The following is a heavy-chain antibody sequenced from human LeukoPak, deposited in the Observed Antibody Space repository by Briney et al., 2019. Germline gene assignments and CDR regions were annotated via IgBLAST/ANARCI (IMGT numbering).Heavy chain of an antibody. CDR3: ARHGSYYEFDY. Sequence: SETLSLTCAVSGASISRYYWTWIRQPPGKGLEWIGYICYTGSTNYNPSLKSRVIISVDTSKIQFSLKLSSVTAADTALYYCARHGSYYEFDYWGQGTLVTVSS. CDR1: GASISRYY. D-gene: IGHD1-26*01. V-gene: IGHV4-59*08. J-gene: IGHJ4*02. CDR2: ICYTGST.